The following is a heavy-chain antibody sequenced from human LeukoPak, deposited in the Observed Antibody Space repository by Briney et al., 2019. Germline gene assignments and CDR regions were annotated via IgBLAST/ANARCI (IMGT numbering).Heavy chain of an antibody. Sequence: KPSETLSLTCTVSGGSISSYYWSWIRQPPGKGLEWIGYIYYSGSTNYNPSLRSRVTISVDTSKNQFSLKLSSVTAADTAVYYCARLDVSTSYYFDYWGQGTLVTVSS. CDR1: GGSISSYY. V-gene: IGHV4-59*01. J-gene: IGHJ4*02. CDR2: IYYSGST. CDR3: ARLDVSTSYYFDY. D-gene: IGHD3-16*01.